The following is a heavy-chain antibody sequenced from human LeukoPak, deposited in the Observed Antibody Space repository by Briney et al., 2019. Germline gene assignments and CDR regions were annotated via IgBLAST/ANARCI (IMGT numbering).Heavy chain of an antibody. Sequence: VGSLRLSCAASGFTFSSYSMNWVRQAPGKGLEWVSSISSGSSYIYYADSVKGRFTISRDNSKNTVYLQMNSLRAEDTAVYYCATGYSSFFVDYWGQGTLVTVSS. CDR3: ATGYSSFFVDY. J-gene: IGHJ4*02. CDR1: GFTFSSYS. D-gene: IGHD6-19*01. V-gene: IGHV3-21*01. CDR2: ISSGSSYI.